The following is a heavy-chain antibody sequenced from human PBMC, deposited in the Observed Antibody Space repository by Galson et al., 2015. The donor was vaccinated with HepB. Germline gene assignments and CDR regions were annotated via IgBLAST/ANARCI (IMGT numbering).Heavy chain of an antibody. CDR3: ATDWGDYYYYGMDV. Sequence: SVKVSCKASGGTFSSYAISWVRQAPGQGLEWMGGIIPIFGTANYAQKFQGRVTITADESTSTAYMELSSLRPEDTAVYYCATDWGDYYYYGMDVWGQGTTVTVSS. J-gene: IGHJ6*02. V-gene: IGHV1-69*13. CDR1: GGTFSSYA. CDR2: IIPIFGTA. D-gene: IGHD3/OR15-3a*01.